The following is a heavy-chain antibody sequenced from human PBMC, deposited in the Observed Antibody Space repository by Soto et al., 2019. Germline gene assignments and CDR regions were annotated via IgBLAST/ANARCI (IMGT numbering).Heavy chain of an antibody. CDR3: ARRALAGHWFDP. J-gene: IGHJ5*02. CDR1: GYSFTSYA. Sequence: GASVKVSCTASGYSFTSYAMHWVRQAPGQRLEWMGWINAGNGNTKYSQKFQGRVTMTRNSSISTAYMELSSLRSEDTAVYYCARRALAGHWFDPWGQGTLVTVSS. D-gene: IGHD6-19*01. CDR2: INAGNGNT. V-gene: IGHV1-3*01.